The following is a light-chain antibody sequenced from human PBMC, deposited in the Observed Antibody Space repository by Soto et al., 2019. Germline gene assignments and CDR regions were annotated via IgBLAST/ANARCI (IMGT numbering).Light chain of an antibody. V-gene: IGKV1-39*01. Sequence: DIHMTQSPSSLSASVGDTVTITCRASQNIDMYLNWYQQKPGKAPRVLISGASNLQSVVPSRFSGSGSGTDFTLTISSLQSEDFASYFCQHTFNSPTWTFGQGTKVEVK. J-gene: IGKJ1*01. CDR2: GAS. CDR1: QNIDMY. CDR3: QHTFNSPTWT.